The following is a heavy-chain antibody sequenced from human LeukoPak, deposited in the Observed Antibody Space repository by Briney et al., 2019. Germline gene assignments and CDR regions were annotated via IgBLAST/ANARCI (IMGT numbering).Heavy chain of an antibody. D-gene: IGHD1-26*01. V-gene: IGHV1-2*06. J-gene: IGHJ5*02. CDR2: INPNSGDT. CDR1: GYTFTAYY. Sequence: ASVKVSCKASGYTFTAYYIHWVRQAPGQGLEWMGRINPNSGDTNYAQTFQGSVTLTRDTSINTAYMELSRLRSDDTAVYYCAKLGIGSTTRAWFDPWGQGTLVTVSS. CDR3: AKLGIGSTTRAWFDP.